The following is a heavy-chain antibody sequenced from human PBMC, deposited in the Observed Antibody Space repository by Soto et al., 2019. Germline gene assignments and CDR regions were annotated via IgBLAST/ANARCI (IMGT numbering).Heavy chain of an antibody. CDR3: ARYGTRADW. D-gene: IGHD1-1*01. Sequence: EVQLVESGGGCVQPGGSLRLSCAASGFTLRNYEMNWVRKAPGKGLEWISYISSSGITTYYADFAAGRFTISRDNAKESLYLHLNSLRVEDTAVYYWARYGTRADWGGLGPQVTVS. J-gene: IGHJ4*02. V-gene: IGHV3-48*03. CDR2: ISSSGITT. CDR1: GFTLRNYE.